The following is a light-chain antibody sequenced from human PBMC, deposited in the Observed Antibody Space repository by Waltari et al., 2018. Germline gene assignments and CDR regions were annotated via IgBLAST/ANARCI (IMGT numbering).Light chain of an antibody. CDR2: EVI. Sequence: QSALTQPPSVSGSPGQSVTISCTGTSKDIGNFNRVSWYQQPPGTAPKLMIYEVIDRSSGFPVRVSVTKSGNMASLTISGLQAEDEADYYCSSYTSTNTYVFGTGTKVTVL. CDR3: SSYTSTNTYV. V-gene: IGLV2-18*02. CDR1: SKDIGNFNR. J-gene: IGLJ1*01.